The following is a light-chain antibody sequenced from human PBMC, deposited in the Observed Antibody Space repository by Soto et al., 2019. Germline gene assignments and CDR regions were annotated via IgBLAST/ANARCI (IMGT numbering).Light chain of an antibody. J-gene: IGLJ2*01. CDR2: DVT. CDR1: NSDIGDYNY. V-gene: IGLV2-14*01. CDR3: SSFTASSTLGVV. Sequence: QSALTQPASVSGSPGQSITISCIGTNSDIGDYNYVSWYQQHPGGAPKLVIYDVTYRPSGVSNRFSGSKSGNAASLTISGLQAEDEADYYCSSFTASSTLGVVFGGGTKLTVL.